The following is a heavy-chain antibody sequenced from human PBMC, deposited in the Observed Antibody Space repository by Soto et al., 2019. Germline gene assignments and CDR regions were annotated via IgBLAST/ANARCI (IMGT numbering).Heavy chain of an antibody. CDR2: IWYDGSNK. D-gene: IGHD3-22*01. Sequence: PGGSLRLSCAASGFTFSSYWMSWVRQAPGKGLEWVAVIWYDGSNKYYADSVKGRFTISRDNSKNTVYLQMNSLRAEDTAEYYCAKVSYYDNRGYFDFWGQGTLVTVSS. CDR1: GFTFSSYW. J-gene: IGHJ4*02. V-gene: IGHV3-33*06. CDR3: AKVSYYDNRGYFDF.